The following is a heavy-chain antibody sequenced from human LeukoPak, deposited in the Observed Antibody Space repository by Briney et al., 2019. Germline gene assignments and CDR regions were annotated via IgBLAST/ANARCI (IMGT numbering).Heavy chain of an antibody. CDR2: ISGSGGST. Sequence: GGSLRLSCAASGFTFSSYAMSWVRQAPGKGLEWVSAISGSGGSTYYADSVKGRFTISRDNSKNTLYLQMNSLRAEDTAVYYCAKAPVVPTAIGYYYYGMDVWGQGTTVTVSS. CDR1: GFTFSSYA. V-gene: IGHV3-23*01. D-gene: IGHD2-2*01. J-gene: IGHJ6*02. CDR3: AKAPVVPTAIGYYYYGMDV.